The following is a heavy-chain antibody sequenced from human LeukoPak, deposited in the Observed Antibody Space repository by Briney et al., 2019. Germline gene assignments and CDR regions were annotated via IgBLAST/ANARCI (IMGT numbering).Heavy chain of an antibody. D-gene: IGHD6-13*01. V-gene: IGHV3-30*04. J-gene: IGHJ4*02. Sequence: PGGSLRLSCVASGFTFRSYAIHWVRQAPGKGLEWAAVTSHDGRNKYYADSVKGRFTIPRDSSKNTLYLQMTRLRPEDTAVYYCARVAAAFFDNWGQGTLVTVSS. CDR1: GFTFRSYA. CDR3: ARVAAAFFDN. CDR2: TSHDGRNK.